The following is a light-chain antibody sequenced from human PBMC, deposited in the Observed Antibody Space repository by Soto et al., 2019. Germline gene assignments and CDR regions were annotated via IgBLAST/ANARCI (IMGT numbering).Light chain of an antibody. CDR1: SSDLGGYNY. J-gene: IGLJ3*02. Sequence: QSVLTQPASVSGSPGQSITISCTGTSSDLGGYNYVSWYQQHPGKAPKLMIYEVSNRPSGVSNRFSGSKSGNTASLTISGLQAEDEADYYCSSYTSSSTPWVFGGGTKVTVL. V-gene: IGLV2-14*01. CDR2: EVS. CDR3: SSYTSSSTPWV.